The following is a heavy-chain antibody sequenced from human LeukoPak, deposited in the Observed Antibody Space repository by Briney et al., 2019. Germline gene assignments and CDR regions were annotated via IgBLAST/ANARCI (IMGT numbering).Heavy chain of an antibody. CDR2: IKQDGSEK. D-gene: IGHD6-19*01. V-gene: IGHV3-7*04. Sequence: PGGSLRLSCAASGFTFSSYWMSWVRQAPGKGLEWVANIKQDGSEKYYADSVKGRFTISRDNSKNTLYLQMNSLRAEDTAVYYCARVSVAGPDYWGQGTLVTVSS. J-gene: IGHJ4*02. CDR3: ARVSVAGPDY. CDR1: GFTFSSYW.